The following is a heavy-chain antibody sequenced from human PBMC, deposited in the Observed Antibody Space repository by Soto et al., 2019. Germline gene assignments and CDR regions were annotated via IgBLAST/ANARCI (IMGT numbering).Heavy chain of an antibody. CDR3: ASCSGGSCYYGAYFQH. V-gene: IGHV4-39*01. Sequence: QLQLQESGPGLVKPSETLSLPCTVSGGSLSSSSYYWGWLRQPPGKGLEWLGGIYYSGSTYYNPSLKSRVTISADTSKNQFALKLSSGTAADTAVYYCASCSGGSCYYGAYFQHWGQGTLVTVSS. J-gene: IGHJ1*01. CDR2: IYYSGST. CDR1: GGSLSSSSYY. D-gene: IGHD2-15*01.